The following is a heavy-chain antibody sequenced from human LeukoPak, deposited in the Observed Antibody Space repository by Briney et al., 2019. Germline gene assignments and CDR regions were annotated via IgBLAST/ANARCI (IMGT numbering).Heavy chain of an antibody. V-gene: IGHV1-2*02. J-gene: IGHJ4*02. CDR2: INLNSGGT. Sequence: GASVKVSCKASGYTFTGYYMHWVRQAPGQGLEWMGWINLNSGGTNYAQKFQGRVTMTRDTSISTAYMELSRLRSDDTAVYYCARGGDYSALDYWGQGTLVTVSS. CDR1: GYTFTGYY. CDR3: ARGGDYSALDY. D-gene: IGHD4-11*01.